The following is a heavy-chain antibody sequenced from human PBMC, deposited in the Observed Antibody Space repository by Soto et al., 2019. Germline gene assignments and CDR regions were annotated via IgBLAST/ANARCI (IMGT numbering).Heavy chain of an antibody. V-gene: IGHV1-69*06. CDR1: GGTFSSYA. D-gene: IGHD3-22*01. CDR3: AGGYYYPHGFSTLAY. J-gene: IGHJ4*02. CDR2: IIPIFGTA. Sequence: SVKVSCKASGGTFSSYAISWVRQAPGQGLEWMGGIIPIFGTANYAQKFQGRVTITADKSTSTAYMELSSLRSEDTAVYYCAGGYYYPHGFSTLAYWGQGTLVTVSS.